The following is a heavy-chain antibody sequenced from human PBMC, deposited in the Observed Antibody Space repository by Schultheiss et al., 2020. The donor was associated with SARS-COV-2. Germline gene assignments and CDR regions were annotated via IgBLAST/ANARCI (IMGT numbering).Heavy chain of an antibody. CDR1: GGTFSSYA. CDR3: ARERGYSYGYGHYYYYGMDV. V-gene: IGHV1-69*01. J-gene: IGHJ6*02. CDR2: IIPIFGTA. D-gene: IGHD5-18*01. Sequence: GGSLRLSCKASGGTFSSYAISWVRQAPGQGLEWMGGIIPIFGTANYAQKFQGRVTITADESTSTAYMELSSLRSEDTAVYYCARERGYSYGYGHYYYYGMDVWGQGTTVTVSS.